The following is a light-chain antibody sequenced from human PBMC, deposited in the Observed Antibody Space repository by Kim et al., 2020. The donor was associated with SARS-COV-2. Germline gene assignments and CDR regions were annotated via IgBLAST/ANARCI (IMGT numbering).Light chain of an antibody. CDR2: AAS. CDR1: QSISTY. J-gene: IGKJ4*01. CDR3: QQSHTTPLLT. V-gene: IGKV1-39*01. Sequence: DIQMTQSPSSLAASIGDRVTIACRASQSISTYLNWYQQKPGKAPKLLIYAASGLQSGVPSRFSGSGSGTHFTLTISSLQPEDFATYYCQQSHTTPLLTFGGGTKVDIK.